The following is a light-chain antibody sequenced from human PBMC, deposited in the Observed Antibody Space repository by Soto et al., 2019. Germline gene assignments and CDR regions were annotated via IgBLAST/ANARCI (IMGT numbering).Light chain of an antibody. J-gene: IGKJ2*01. CDR1: QSISGRY. CDR2: DAS. Sequence: EIVLTQSPGTLSLSPGDRATLSCRASQSISGRYLAWYQQKPGQAPSLLIYDASNRATGIPDRFSGSASGTDFTLTISRLEPEDFAVYYCNQYYTSPRTFGQGTKLEIK. V-gene: IGKV3-20*01. CDR3: NQYYTSPRT.